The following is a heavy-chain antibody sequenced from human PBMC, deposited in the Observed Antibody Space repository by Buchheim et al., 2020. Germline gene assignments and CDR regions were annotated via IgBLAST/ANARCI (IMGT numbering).Heavy chain of an antibody. D-gene: IGHD5-18*01. J-gene: IGHJ6*02. CDR2: ISGSGGST. CDR3: ASGVDTAMVGDYYYYGMDV. Sequence: EVQLLESGGGLVQPGGSLRLSCAASGFTFSSYAMSWVRQAPGKGLEWVSAISGSGGSTYYADSVKGRFTISRDNSKNTLYLQMNSLRAEDTAVYYCASGVDTAMVGDYYYYGMDVWGQGTT. V-gene: IGHV3-23*01. CDR1: GFTFSSYA.